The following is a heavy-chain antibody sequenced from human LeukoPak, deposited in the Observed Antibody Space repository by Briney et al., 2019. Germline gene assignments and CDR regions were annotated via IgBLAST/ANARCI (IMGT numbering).Heavy chain of an antibody. CDR1: EFTFSSYS. Sequence: RGSLRLSCAASEFTFSSYSMSWVRQAPGKGLEWVSYISSTATSIYYADSVKGRFTVSRDNAKNSLYLQMNSLRAEDTAVYYCARDVTYHGGDWFDPWGQGTLVTVSS. D-gene: IGHD4-23*01. CDR3: ARDVTYHGGDWFDP. V-gene: IGHV3-48*04. CDR2: ISSTATSI. J-gene: IGHJ5*02.